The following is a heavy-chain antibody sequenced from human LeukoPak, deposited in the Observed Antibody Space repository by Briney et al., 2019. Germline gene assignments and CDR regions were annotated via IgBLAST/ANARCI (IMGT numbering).Heavy chain of an antibody. CDR3: ARGVGATARAFDI. Sequence: ASVKVSCKASGYTFTGYYMHWGRQAPGQGLEWMGGSNANSGGTNYAQKFQGRVTMTRDTSIRTAYLELSGLRSDDTAVYYCARGVGATARAFDIWGQGTMVTVSS. CDR2: SNANSGGT. J-gene: IGHJ3*02. V-gene: IGHV1-2*02. D-gene: IGHD1-26*01. CDR1: GYTFTGYY.